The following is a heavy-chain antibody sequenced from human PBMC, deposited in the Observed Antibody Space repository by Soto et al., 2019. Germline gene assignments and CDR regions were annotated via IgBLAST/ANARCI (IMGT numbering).Heavy chain of an antibody. CDR2: IIPMFGIT. CDR1: GGDFSSYI. J-gene: IGHJ4*02. V-gene: IGHV1-69*08. Sequence: QVQLVQSGAEVKKPGSSVKVSCKASGGDFSSYIVTWVRQAPGQGLEWMGRIIPMFGITNYAQKFHDRVTITADKSTSTAYMELSSLRSDDTAIYYCARDRALKTAAIGMAYWGQGTLVTVSS. CDR3: ARDRALKTAAIGMAY. D-gene: IGHD1-20*01.